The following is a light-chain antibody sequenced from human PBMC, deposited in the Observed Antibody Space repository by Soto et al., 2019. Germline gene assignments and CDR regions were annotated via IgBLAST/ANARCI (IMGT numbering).Light chain of an antibody. CDR3: CSYVRGSLHVL. J-gene: IGLJ2*01. CDR2: EGS. V-gene: IGLV2-23*01. CDR1: SGDVESYNL. Sequence: QSALTQPASVSGSPGQSITISCTGTSGDVESYNLVSWYQQRPGKAPKLVIYEGSKRPSGVSNRFSGSKSANTASLTISGLQAEDEADYYCCSYVRGSLHVLFGGGTKVTVL.